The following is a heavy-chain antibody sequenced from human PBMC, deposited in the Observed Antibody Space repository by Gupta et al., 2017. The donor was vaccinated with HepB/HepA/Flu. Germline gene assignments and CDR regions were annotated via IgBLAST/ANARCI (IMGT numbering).Heavy chain of an antibody. J-gene: IGHJ3*01. V-gene: IGHV3-23*01. CDR2: SNSSTGPGN. CDR1: GFTCNNYA. D-gene: IGHD2-21*01. Sequence: EAQLLESGGGLVPPGGSLRPSCAVSGFTCNNYAMSWVRQARGKGLDEVAASNSSTGPGNFYAGSGKGRFTIARDESKNSLFLQMEGLSGEDTAVYYCAKGVGVPPQQRAFDLWGQGTLVTVSS. CDR3: AKGVGVPPQQRAFDL.